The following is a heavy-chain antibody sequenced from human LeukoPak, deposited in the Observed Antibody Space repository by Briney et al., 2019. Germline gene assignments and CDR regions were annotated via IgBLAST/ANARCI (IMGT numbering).Heavy chain of an antibody. CDR1: GGSFSGYY. CDR3: ARKGPYDYVWGSYRSTDAFDI. D-gene: IGHD3-16*02. J-gene: IGHJ3*02. V-gene: IGHV4-34*01. CDR2: INHSGST. Sequence: SETLSLTCAVYGGSFSGYYWSWIRQPPGKGLEWIGEINHSGSTNYNPSLKSRVTISVDTSKNQFSLKLSSVTAADTAVYYCARKGPYDYVWGSYRSTDAFDIWGQGTMVTVSS.